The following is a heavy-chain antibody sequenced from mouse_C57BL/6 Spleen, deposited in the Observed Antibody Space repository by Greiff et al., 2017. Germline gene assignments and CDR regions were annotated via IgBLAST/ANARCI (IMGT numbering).Heavy chain of an antibody. CDR3: ATRGGLSGAMDY. V-gene: IGHV1-80*01. D-gene: IGHD6-5*01. J-gene: IGHJ4*01. Sequence: VKLVESGAELVKPGASVKISCKASGYAFSSYWMNWVKQRPGKGLEWIGQIYPGDGDTNYNGKFKGKATLSADKSSSTAYMQLSSLTSEDSAVYFCATRGGLSGAMDYWGQGTAVTVYS. CDR2: IYPGDGDT. CDR1: GYAFSSYW.